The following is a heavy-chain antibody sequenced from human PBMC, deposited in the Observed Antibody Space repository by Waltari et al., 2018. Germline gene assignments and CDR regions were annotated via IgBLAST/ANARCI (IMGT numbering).Heavy chain of an antibody. J-gene: IGHJ4*02. CDR2: INPNSGGT. CDR3: ARAPSRYDFWSGYYTGAFDY. D-gene: IGHD3-3*01. V-gene: IGHV1-2*02. CDR1: GYTFTGYY. Sequence: QVQLVQSGAEVKKPGASVKVSCKASGYTFTGYYMHWVRPAPGQGLEWMGWINPNSGGTNYAQKFQGRVTMTRDTSISTAYMELSRLRSDDTAVYYCARAPSRYDFWSGYYTGAFDYWGQGTLVTVSS.